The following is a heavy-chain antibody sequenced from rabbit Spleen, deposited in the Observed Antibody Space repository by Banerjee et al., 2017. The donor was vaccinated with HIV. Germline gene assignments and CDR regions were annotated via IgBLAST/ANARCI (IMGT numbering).Heavy chain of an antibody. V-gene: IGHV1S40*01. J-gene: IGHJ6*01. CDR1: GFSFSSNDY. CDR2: IAGSSSDFT. CDR3: ARDTGSSFSSYGMDL. Sequence: QSLEESGGDLVKPGASLTLTCTASGFSFSSNDYMCWVRQAPGKGLEWISCIAGSSSDFTYSATWAKGRFTCSKTSSTTVTLQMTSLTVADTATYFCARDTGSSFSSYGMDLWGQGTLVTVS. D-gene: IGHD8-1*01.